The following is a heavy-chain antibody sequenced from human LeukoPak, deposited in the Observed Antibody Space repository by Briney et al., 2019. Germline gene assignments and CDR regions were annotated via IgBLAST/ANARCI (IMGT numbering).Heavy chain of an antibody. CDR1: GFTFSSYY. Sequence: GGSLRLSCAASGFTFSSYYMNWVRQAPGKGLEWVANIKEDGSEIYHVDSLKGRFTISRDNAKNSLYLQMNSQRADDTAVYYCVKDSPPRYSGSPPAYWGQGTLVTVSS. CDR2: IKEDGSEI. J-gene: IGHJ4*02. CDR3: VKDSPPRYSGSPPAY. D-gene: IGHD1-26*01. V-gene: IGHV3-7*03.